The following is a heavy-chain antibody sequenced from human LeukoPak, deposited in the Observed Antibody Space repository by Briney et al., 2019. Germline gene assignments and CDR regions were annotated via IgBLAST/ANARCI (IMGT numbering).Heavy chain of an antibody. CDR2: IYYSGST. D-gene: IGHD3-10*01. Sequence: SETLSLTCTVSGGSISSSRYYWGWIRQPPGKGLEGIGSIYYSGSTYYNPSLKSRVTISVDTSKNQFSLKLSSVTAADTAVYYCASVRRGFGESSKYYAYYYMGVWGKGTTVTISS. CDR3: ASVRRGFGESSKYYAYYYMGV. J-gene: IGHJ6*03. CDR1: GGSISSSRYY. V-gene: IGHV4-39*01.